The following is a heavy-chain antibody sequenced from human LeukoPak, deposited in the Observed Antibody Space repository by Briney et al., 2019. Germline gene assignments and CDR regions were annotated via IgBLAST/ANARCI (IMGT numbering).Heavy chain of an antibody. Sequence: GESLKISCQGSGYTFPAYWIGRVRQTPGKGLEWVGIIHPGDSGTRYSPSLQGQVNIPADKSITTAYLQWSSLKASDPAKYYCGRHQHSGSYRPYDIWGQGTMVTVSS. CDR3: GRHQHSGSYRPYDI. CDR1: GYTFPAYW. CDR2: IHPGDSGT. V-gene: IGHV5-51*01. J-gene: IGHJ3*02. D-gene: IGHD1-26*01.